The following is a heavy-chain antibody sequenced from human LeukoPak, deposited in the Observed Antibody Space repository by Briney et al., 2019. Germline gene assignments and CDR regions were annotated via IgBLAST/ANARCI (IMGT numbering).Heavy chain of an antibody. CDR3: ARCAAARTYNWFDP. V-gene: IGHV1-18*01. J-gene: IGHJ5*02. D-gene: IGHD6-13*01. CDR2: ISAYNGNT. Sequence: ASVKVSCKASGYTFTSYGISWVRQAPGQGLEWMGWISAYNGNTNYAQKLQGRVTMTTDTSTSTAYMELRNLRSDDTAVYYCARCAAARTYNWFDPWGQGTLVTVSS. CDR1: GYTFTSYG.